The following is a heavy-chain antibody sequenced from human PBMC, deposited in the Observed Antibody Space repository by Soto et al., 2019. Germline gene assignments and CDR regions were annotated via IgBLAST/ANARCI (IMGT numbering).Heavy chain of an antibody. CDR1: GGSFSGYY. CDR3: ARLNVVVVAEGEHYNWFEP. D-gene: IGHD2-15*01. Sequence: PSETLSLTCAVYGGSFSGYYWSWIRQPPGKGLECIWEINHSGSTNYNPSLKSRVTISVDTSKNQFSLKLSSVTAADTAVYYCARLNVVVVAEGEHYNWFEPWGQGTMVTVSS. V-gene: IGHV4-34*01. CDR2: INHSGST. J-gene: IGHJ5*02.